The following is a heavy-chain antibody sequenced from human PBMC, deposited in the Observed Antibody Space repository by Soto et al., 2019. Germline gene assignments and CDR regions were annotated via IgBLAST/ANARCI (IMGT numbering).Heavy chain of an antibody. CDR1: GGSFRGYY. D-gene: IGHD2-21*01. Sequence: PSETLSLTCAVYGGSFRGYYWTWIRQPPGKGLEWIGEINHRGSTNYNPSLKSRVTISLDTSKNQFSLKLSSVTAADTAVYFCARGPSEFIVVGHYYGMDVWGQGTTVTVSS. CDR2: INHRGST. CDR3: ARGPSEFIVVGHYYGMDV. J-gene: IGHJ6*02. V-gene: IGHV4-34*01.